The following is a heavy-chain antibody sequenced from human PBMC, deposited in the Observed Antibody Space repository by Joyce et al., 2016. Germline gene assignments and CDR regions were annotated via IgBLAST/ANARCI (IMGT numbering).Heavy chain of an antibody. V-gene: IGHV1-46*01. Sequence: QVLLVQSGPEVKKPGDSVKVSCKTSGYTFTSYYIHWVRQAPGQGLEWMGILNPTVGVTSYTQEFQGRVTMTRDTSTSTVYMELSGLRSEDTAVYYCARALRTFDAFDIWGQGTMVTVSS. D-gene: IGHD1-14*01. CDR2: LNPTVGVT. CDR3: ARALRTFDAFDI. J-gene: IGHJ3*02. CDR1: GYTFTSYY.